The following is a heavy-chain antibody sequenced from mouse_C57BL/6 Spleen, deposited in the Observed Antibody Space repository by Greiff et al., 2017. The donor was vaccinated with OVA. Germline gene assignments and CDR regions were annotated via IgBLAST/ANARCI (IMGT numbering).Heavy chain of an antibody. V-gene: IGHV1-82*01. CDR2: IYPGDGDT. CDR1: GYAFSSSW. CDR3: ASPFNWDDAMDY. D-gene: IGHD4-1*01. Sequence: VQLQQSGPELVKPGASVKISCKASGYAFSSSWMNWVKQRPGKGLEWIGRIYPGDGDTNYNGKFKGKATLTADKSSSTAYMQLSSLTSEDSAVYFCASPFNWDDAMDYWGQGTSVTVSS. J-gene: IGHJ4*01.